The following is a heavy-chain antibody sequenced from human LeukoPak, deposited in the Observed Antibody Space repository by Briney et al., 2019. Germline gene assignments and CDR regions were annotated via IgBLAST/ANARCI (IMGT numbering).Heavy chain of an antibody. CDR1: GGNFSSYA. J-gene: IGHJ4*02. CDR3: AREGGVVVVPAAIIGYFDY. CDR2: IIPIFGTA. Sequence: SVKVSCKASGGNFSSYAISWVRQAPGRGLEWMGGIIPIFGTANYAQKFQGRVTITAHESTSTAYMELSSLRSEDTAVYYCAREGGVVVVPAAIIGYFDYWGQGVLVTVSS. D-gene: IGHD2-2*02. V-gene: IGHV1-69*13.